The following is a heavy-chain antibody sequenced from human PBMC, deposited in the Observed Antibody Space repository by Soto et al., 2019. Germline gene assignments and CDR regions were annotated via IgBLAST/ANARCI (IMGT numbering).Heavy chain of an antibody. CDR2: ISYDGSNK. V-gene: IGHV3-30*18. CDR3: AKDPRFGVVIRVYYYYYYMDF. D-gene: IGHD3-3*01. J-gene: IGHJ6*03. Sequence: PGGSLRLSCAASGFTFSSYGMHWVRQAPGKGLEWVAVISYDGSNKYYADSVKGRFTISRDNSKNTLYLQMNSLRAEDTAVYYCAKDPRFGVVIRVYYYYYYMDFWGKGTTVTVSS. CDR1: GFTFSSYG.